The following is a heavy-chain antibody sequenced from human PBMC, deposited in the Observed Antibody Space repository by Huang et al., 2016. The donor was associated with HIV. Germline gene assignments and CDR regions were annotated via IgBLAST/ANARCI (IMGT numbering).Heavy chain of an antibody. CDR2: IYATGTP. CDR3: ARATYRDFEYSFDF. D-gene: IGHD2-21*01. CDR1: GDSITSRMNYY. Sequence: QVQLQESGPGLVTPSQTLSLICSVSGDSITSRMNYYWTWVRQPAGQELSYVGLIYATGTPYYYPSRKHRVSISLDTSKNQFSLRQTSMTAADTAVYYCARATYRDFEYSFDFWGQGSLVTVSS. J-gene: IGHJ4*02. V-gene: IGHV4-61*09.